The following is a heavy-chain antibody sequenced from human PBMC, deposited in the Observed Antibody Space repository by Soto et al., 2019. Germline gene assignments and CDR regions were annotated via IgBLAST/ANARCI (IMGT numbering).Heavy chain of an antibody. CDR3: ARDHDILTGYFDY. CDR1: GYTFTGYY. D-gene: IGHD3-9*01. Sequence: QVQLVQSGAEVKKPGASVKVSCKASGYTFTGYYMHWVRQAPGQGLEWMGWINPDSGGTNYAQKFQGWVTMTRDTSISRAYMELSRLRSDDAAVYYCARDHDILTGYFDYWGQGTLVTVSS. J-gene: IGHJ4*02. CDR2: INPDSGGT. V-gene: IGHV1-2*04.